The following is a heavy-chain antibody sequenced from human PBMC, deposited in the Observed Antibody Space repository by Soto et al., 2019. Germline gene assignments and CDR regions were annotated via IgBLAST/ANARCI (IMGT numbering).Heavy chain of an antibody. V-gene: IGHV4-59*01. D-gene: IGHD1-1*01. CDR3: ARDYALEPXXXYYGMDV. CDR2: FDSXGRH. CDR1: GGSISSXY. J-gene: IGHJ6*02. Sequence: SETLSLTCTVSGGSISSXYWXXXXXXPGKXLXXXXXFDSXGRHKYTPCLKGRVTISVATSKNQFSLKLSSVTAADTAVXYCARDYALEPXXXYYGMDVWGQGTTVTVSS.